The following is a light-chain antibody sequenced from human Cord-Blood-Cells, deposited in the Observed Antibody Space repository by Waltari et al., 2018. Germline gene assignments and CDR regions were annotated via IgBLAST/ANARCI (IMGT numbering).Light chain of an antibody. Sequence: DIVMTQSPDSLAVSLGARATINCKSSLSVLYSSNNKNYLAWYQQKPGQPPKLLIYWASTRESGVPDRFSGSGSGTDFTLTISSLQAEDVAVYYCQQYYSTPYTFGQGTKLEIK. CDR1: LSVLYSSNNKNY. J-gene: IGKJ2*01. CDR3: QQYYSTPYT. CDR2: WAS. V-gene: IGKV4-1*01.